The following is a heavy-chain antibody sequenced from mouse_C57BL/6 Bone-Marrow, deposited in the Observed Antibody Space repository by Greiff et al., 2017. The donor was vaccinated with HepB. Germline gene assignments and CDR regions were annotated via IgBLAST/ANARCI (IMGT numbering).Heavy chain of an antibody. J-gene: IGHJ4*01. V-gene: IGHV5-12*01. CDR3: ARPSVPYTVVAPMGY. Sequence: EVQRVESGGGLVKPGGSLKLSCAASGFTFSDYGMHWVRQTPEKRLEWVAYISNGGGSTYYPDTVKGRFTISRDNAKNTLYLQMSRLKSEDTAMYYCARPSVPYTVVAPMGYWGQGTSVTVSS. D-gene: IGHD1-1*01. CDR2: ISNGGGST. CDR1: GFTFSDYG.